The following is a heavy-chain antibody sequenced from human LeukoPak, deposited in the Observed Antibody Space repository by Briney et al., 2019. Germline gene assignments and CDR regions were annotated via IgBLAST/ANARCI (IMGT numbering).Heavy chain of an antibody. D-gene: IGHD3-10*01. J-gene: IGHJ6*02. CDR3: TRGFGELPYGMDV. V-gene: IGHV3-49*03. Sequence: TGGSLRLSCTASGFTFGDYAMSWFRQAPGKGLEWVGFIRSKAYGGTTEYAASVKGRFTISRDDSKSIAYLQMNSLKTEDTAVYYCTRGFGELPYGMDVWGQGTTVTVSS. CDR1: GFTFGDYA. CDR2: IRSKAYGGTT.